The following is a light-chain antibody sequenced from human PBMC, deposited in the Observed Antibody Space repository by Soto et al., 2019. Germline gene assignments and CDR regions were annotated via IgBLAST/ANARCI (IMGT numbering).Light chain of an antibody. V-gene: IGLV2-18*02. CDR3: ASYTTHTARFV. CDR2: EVS. J-gene: IGLJ1*01. Sequence: QCVLTHPPSVSGSPGQSVTIPCTGTSSDVGSYNRVSWYHQAPGTAPRLMIYEVSNRPSGVPDRFSGSKSGNTASLTISGLQAEDEADYYCASYTTHTARFVFGTGTKVTVL. CDR1: SSDVGSYNR.